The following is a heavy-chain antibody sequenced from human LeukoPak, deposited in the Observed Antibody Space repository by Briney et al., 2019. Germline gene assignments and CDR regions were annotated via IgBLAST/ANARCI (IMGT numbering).Heavy chain of an antibody. V-gene: IGHV3-30*18. CDR2: ISYDGSNK. D-gene: IGHD5-24*01. CDR3: AKDVSQRRDGYNYFDY. Sequence: GGSLRLSCAASGFTFSSYGMHWVRQAPGKGLEWVAVISYDGSNKYYADSVKGRFTISRDNSKNTLYLQMNSLRAEDTAVYYCAKDVSQRRDGYNYFDYWGQGTLVTLSS. J-gene: IGHJ4*02. CDR1: GFTFSSYG.